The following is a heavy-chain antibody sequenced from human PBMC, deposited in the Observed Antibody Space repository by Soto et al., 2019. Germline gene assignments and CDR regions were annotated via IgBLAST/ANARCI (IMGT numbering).Heavy chain of an antibody. J-gene: IGHJ4*02. CDR1: GGSFSGYY. V-gene: IGHV4-34*01. CDR3: AGRWDYYDSSGPIDY. D-gene: IGHD3-22*01. Sequence: SETLSLTCAVYGGSFSGYYWSWVRQPPGKGLEWIGEINHSGSTNYNPPLKSRVTISVDTSKNQFSLKLSSVTAADTAVYYCAGRWDYYDSSGPIDYWGQGTLVTVSS. CDR2: INHSGST.